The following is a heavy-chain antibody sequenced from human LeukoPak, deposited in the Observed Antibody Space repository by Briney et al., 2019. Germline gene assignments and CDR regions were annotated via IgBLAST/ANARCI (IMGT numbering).Heavy chain of an antibody. Sequence: GGSLRLSCAASGFTFSEYWMAWVRQAPGKGLEWVANIKQDGGEKYYVDSVRGRFTISRDNAKNSIYLQMNSLRVEDTAVYYCAKDIVGGGDDYWGQGTLVIVSS. CDR3: AKDIVGGGDDY. CDR2: IKQDGGEK. D-gene: IGHD2-21*02. V-gene: IGHV3-7*01. J-gene: IGHJ4*02. CDR1: GFTFSEYW.